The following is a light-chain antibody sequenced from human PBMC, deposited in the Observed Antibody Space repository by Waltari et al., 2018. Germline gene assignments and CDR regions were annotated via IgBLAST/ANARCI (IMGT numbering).Light chain of an antibody. J-gene: IGLJ2*01. CDR3: SSYSRGSSFVL. CDR2: EVT. CDR1: SGDLGVFAL. V-gene: IGLV2-23*02. Sequence: QSALTQPASVSGSPGQSITISCTGTSGDLGVFALFAWYQQHPGKVPRLLIYEVTTRPSGVSSRFSGSKSDNSATLTISALQTEDEADYYCSSYSRGSSFVLFGGGTRLTVL.